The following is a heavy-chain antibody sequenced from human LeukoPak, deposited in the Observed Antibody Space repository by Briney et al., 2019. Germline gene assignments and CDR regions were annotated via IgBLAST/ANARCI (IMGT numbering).Heavy chain of an antibody. CDR2: IYSGGST. CDR1: GGSISSGGYY. V-gene: IGHV3-53*01. CDR3: ARDKNTNYYYYMDV. Sequence: LSLTCTVSGGSISSGGYYWSWVRQAPGKGLEWVLVIYSGGSTYYADSVKGRFTISRDNSKNTLYLQMNSLRAEDTAVYYCARDKNTNYYYYMDVWGKGTTVTVSS. J-gene: IGHJ6*03.